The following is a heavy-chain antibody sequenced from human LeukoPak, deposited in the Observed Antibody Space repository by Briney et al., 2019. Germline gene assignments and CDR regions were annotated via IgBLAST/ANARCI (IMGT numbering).Heavy chain of an antibody. Sequence: AGGSLRLSCAASGFTFSDYYMSWIRQAPGKELQWVSYISRSSGYTNYADSVKGRFTISRDNAKNSLYLQMNSLRAEDTAVYYCARDLGYYDSSGYDKEYYYYYGMDVWGQGTTVTVSS. CDR2: ISRSSGYT. V-gene: IGHV3-11*05. CDR1: GFTFSDYY. D-gene: IGHD3-22*01. J-gene: IGHJ6*02. CDR3: ARDLGYYDSSGYDKEYYYYYGMDV.